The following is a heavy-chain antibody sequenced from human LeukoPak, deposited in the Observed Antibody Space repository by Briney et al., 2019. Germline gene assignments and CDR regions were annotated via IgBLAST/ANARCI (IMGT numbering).Heavy chain of an antibody. CDR2: MNPNSGNT. V-gene: IGHV1-8*03. J-gene: IGHJ4*02. D-gene: IGHD6-13*01. CDR3: ARVSLGSSTWDPPSY. CDR1: GYTFTSYD. Sequence: ASVKVSCKASGYTFTSYDINWVRQATGQGLEWMGWMNPNSGNTGYAQKFQGRVTITRNTSISTAYMELSSLRSDDTAVYYCARVSLGSSTWDPPSYWGQGTLVTVSS.